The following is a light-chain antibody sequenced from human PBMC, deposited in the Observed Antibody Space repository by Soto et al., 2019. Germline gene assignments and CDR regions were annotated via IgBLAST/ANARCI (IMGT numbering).Light chain of an antibody. CDR1: QSISDT. J-gene: IGKJ1*01. V-gene: IGKV3-15*01. CDR2: GTS. CDR3: QQYNNWPRT. Sequence: EIVLTQSPATLSLSPGERATLSCRASQSISDTLAWYQQKPGQAPRLLIYGTSTRATGIPARFSGSGSGTDFTLTISSLQFEDFAVYYCQQYNNWPRTFGQGTKVDIK.